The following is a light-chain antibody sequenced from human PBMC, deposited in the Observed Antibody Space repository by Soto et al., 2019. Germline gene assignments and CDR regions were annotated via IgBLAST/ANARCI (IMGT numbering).Light chain of an antibody. CDR3: QQYNNWPRT. J-gene: IGKJ2*01. V-gene: IGKV3-15*01. CDR1: QSVGSN. CDR2: GAS. Sequence: EIVMTQSPATLSVSLGERATLSCRASQSVGSNLAWYQQKPGQAPRLLIYGASSRATGIPARFGGSGSGTEFTLTIIGLQSEDFAVYYCQQYNNWPRTFGQGTKLEIK.